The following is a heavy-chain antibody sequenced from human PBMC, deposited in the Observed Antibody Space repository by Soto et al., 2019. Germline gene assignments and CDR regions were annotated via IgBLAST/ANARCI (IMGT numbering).Heavy chain of an antibody. CDR3: ARHYYDSSGYKGDAFDI. CDR1: GGSISSYY. J-gene: IGHJ3*02. CDR2: IYYSGST. D-gene: IGHD3-22*01. V-gene: IGHV4-59*01. Sequence: PSETLSLTCTVSGGSISSYYWSWIRQPPGKGLEWIGYIYYSGSTNYNPSLKSRVTISVDTSKNQFSLKLSSVTAADTAVYYCARHYYDSSGYKGDAFDIWGQGTMVTVSS.